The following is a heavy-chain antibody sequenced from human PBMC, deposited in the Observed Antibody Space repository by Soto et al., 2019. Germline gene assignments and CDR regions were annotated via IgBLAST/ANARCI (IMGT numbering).Heavy chain of an antibody. D-gene: IGHD6-19*01. CDR1: GFTFSSYN. Sequence: GGSLRLSCAASGFTFSSYNMNWVRQAPGKGLEWVSYITGGSSTIYYADSVKGRFTISRDNAKSSLFLQMNSLRDEDTAVYYCARDSGSSSGYSMDVWGKGTKVTVSS. V-gene: IGHV3-48*02. CDR2: ITGGSSTI. CDR3: ARDSGSSSGYSMDV. J-gene: IGHJ6*04.